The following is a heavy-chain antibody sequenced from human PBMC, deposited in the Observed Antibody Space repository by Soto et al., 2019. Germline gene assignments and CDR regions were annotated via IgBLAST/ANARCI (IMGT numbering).Heavy chain of an antibody. CDR2: ISTASTYI. J-gene: IGHJ4*02. CDR1: GFTFSSYS. Sequence: PGGSLRLSCAAFGFTFSSYSMDWVRQAPGKGLEWVSSISTASTYIYYTDSVKGRFTISRDNAKNSLYLQMDSLRAEDTAVYYCARGPRSEARTVAIPAAHFDSWGQGILVTVSS. V-gene: IGHV3-21*01. CDR3: ARGPRSEARTVAIPAAHFDS. D-gene: IGHD2-2*01.